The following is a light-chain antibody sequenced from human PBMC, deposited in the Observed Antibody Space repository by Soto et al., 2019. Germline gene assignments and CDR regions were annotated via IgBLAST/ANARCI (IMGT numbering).Light chain of an antibody. CDR2: DVS. V-gene: IGKV1-13*02. CDR3: QQFLISLT. CDR1: QAIGSA. J-gene: IGKJ4*01. Sequence: AIHLTQSPSSLSASVGDRVTITCRASQAIGSALAWYQQRPGRSPKLLIYDVSILESGVPSRFAGSGSGADFTLTISGLQPEDIATYYCQQFLISLTFGAGTKVEIK.